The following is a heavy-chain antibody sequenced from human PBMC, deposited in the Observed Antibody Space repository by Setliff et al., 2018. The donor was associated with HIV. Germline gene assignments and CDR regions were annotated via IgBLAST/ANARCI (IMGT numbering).Heavy chain of an antibody. CDR1: GFTFSNYG. J-gene: IGHJ4*02. CDR2: ISYHEKDT. CDR3: TKPTTVVTSYYFDS. V-gene: IGHV3-30*18. Sequence: PGGSLRLSCGASGFTFSNYGMHWVRRAPGKGLEWVASISYHEKDTFYADSVKGRFTISRDNSKNMLYLQMNSLTTEDTAVYYCTKPTTVVTSYYFDSWGQGTQVTAPQ. D-gene: IGHD4-17*01.